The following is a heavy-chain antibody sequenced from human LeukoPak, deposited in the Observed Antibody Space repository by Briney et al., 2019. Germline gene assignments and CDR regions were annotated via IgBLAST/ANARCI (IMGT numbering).Heavy chain of an antibody. D-gene: IGHD6-13*01. J-gene: IGHJ4*02. Sequence: ASVKVSFKTSGYTFTGYYIHWVRQAPGQGLEWMGWINPNSGGTNYAQKFQGRVTMTRDTSISTAYMELSRLRSDDTAVYYCARDRTYLYSSSWRRGSNYWGQGTLVTVSS. CDR1: GYTFTGYY. V-gene: IGHV1-2*02. CDR3: ARDRTYLYSSSWRRGSNY. CDR2: INPNSGGT.